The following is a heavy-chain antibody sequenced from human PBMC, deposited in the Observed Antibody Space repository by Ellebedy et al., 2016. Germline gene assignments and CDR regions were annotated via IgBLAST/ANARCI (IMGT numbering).Heavy chain of an antibody. V-gene: IGHV4-61*02. D-gene: IGHD3-3*01. CDR3: AKGGYDYWSGFYQGYFDP. CDR1: GGSVTSGYDY. J-gene: IGHJ5*02. Sequence: SETLSLTXTVSGGSVTSGYDYWSWIRQPAGRGLELIGRISKSGSTDYNPSLKSRASMSIDTSRNQFSLQLSSVTAADTAVYYCAKGGYDYWSGFYQGYFDPWGQGALVTVSS. CDR2: ISKSGST.